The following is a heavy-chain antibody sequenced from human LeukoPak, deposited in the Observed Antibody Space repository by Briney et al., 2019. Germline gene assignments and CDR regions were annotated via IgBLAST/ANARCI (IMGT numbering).Heavy chain of an antibody. D-gene: IGHD3-10*01. V-gene: IGHV3-30*19. J-gene: IGHJ5*02. Sequence: GGSLRLSCAASGFTFSSYGMHGVRQAPGKGLEWVAVISYDGSNKYYADSVKGRFTISRDNSKNTLYLQMNSLRAEDTAVYYCARDVRGRFDPWGQGTLVTVSS. CDR1: GFTFSSYG. CDR2: ISYDGSNK. CDR3: ARDVRGRFDP.